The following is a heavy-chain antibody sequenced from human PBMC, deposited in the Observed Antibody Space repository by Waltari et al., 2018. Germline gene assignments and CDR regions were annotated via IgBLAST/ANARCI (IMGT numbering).Heavy chain of an antibody. Sequence: EVQLLESGGGLVQPGGSLRLSWAASGFTFSSYAMSWVRQAPGKGLEWVSAISGSGGSTYYADSVKGRFTISRDNSKNTLYLQMNSLRAEDTAVYYCAKGDYGDYEGMYWGQGTLVTVSS. J-gene: IGHJ4*02. CDR1: GFTFSSYA. D-gene: IGHD4-17*01. CDR2: ISGSGGST. CDR3: AKGDYGDYEGMY. V-gene: IGHV3-23*01.